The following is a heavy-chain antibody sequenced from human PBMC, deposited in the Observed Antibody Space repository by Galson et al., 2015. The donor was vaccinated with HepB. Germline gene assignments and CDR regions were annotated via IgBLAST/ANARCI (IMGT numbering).Heavy chain of an antibody. CDR3: ARDARIAVAFFDL. CDR1: GGSISSYY. Sequence: LSLTCTVSGGSISSYYWSWIRQPAGKGLEWIGRIYTSGSTNYNPSLKSRVTMSVDTSKNQFSLKLSSVTAADTAVYYCARDARIAVAFFDLWGRGTLVTVSS. J-gene: IGHJ2*01. V-gene: IGHV4-4*07. D-gene: IGHD6-19*01. CDR2: IYTSGST.